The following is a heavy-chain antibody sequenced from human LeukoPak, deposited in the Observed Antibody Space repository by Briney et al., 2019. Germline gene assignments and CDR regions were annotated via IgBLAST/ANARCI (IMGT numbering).Heavy chain of an antibody. D-gene: IGHD3-22*01. CDR2: IRCDGSNT. Sequence: GGSLRLSCAASGFTFSTYGMYWVRQAPGKGLEWVAFIRCDGSNTHYADSVKGRFTISRDNSKNTLYLQMNSLRAEDTAMYYCAKVVRYYYDSSGSALDYWGQGTLVTVSS. V-gene: IGHV3-30*02. J-gene: IGHJ4*02. CDR3: AKVVRYYYDSSGSALDY. CDR1: GFTFSTYG.